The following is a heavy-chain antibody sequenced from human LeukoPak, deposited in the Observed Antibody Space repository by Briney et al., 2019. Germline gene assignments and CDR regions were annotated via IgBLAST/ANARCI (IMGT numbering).Heavy chain of an antibody. D-gene: IGHD6-13*01. V-gene: IGHV4-39*01. Sequence: SETLSLTCTVSGGSISSSSNYWAWIRQPPGKGLEWIGNIYHRGNTYYNPSLKSRITASVDTSKNQFSLELSSVTAAHTAVYYCARSGYSAIWYRGGFDIWGQRTMVTVSS. CDR1: GGSISSSSNY. CDR2: IYHRGNT. CDR3: ARSGYSAIWYRGGFDI. J-gene: IGHJ3*02.